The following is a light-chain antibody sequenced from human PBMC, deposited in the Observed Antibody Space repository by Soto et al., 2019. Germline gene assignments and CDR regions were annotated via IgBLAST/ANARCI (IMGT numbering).Light chain of an antibody. V-gene: IGKV3-11*01. Sequence: IVLTQAPSTLSFSTGERATLACRASLSVSNYLAWYQQKPGQAPSLLIYDASNMATAIPARFSGSGSGTDFTLTIISLEPEDLAVYYCQQSSNWPQYTFGQGTKLEIK. CDR1: LSVSNY. CDR2: DAS. J-gene: IGKJ2*01. CDR3: QQSSNWPQYT.